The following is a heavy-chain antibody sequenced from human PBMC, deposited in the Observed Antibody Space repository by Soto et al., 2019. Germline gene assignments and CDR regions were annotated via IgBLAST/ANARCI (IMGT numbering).Heavy chain of an antibody. CDR1: GFTFSDYY. J-gene: IGHJ1*01. CDR3: ASGVEYCSSTSCYAFHGAEYFQH. CDR2: ISSSGSTI. D-gene: IGHD2-2*01. Sequence: GGSLRLSCAASGFTFSDYYMSWIRQAPGKGLEWVSYISSSGSTIYYADSVKGRFTISRDNAKNSLYLQMNSLRAEDTAVYYCASGVEYCSSTSCYAFHGAEYFQHWGQGTLVTVSS. V-gene: IGHV3-11*01.